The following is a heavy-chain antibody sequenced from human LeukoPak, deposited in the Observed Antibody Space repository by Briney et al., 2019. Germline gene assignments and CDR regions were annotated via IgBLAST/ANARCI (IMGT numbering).Heavy chain of an antibody. D-gene: IGHD3-10*01. CDR3: ARDRSYYNGWFDP. Sequence: SETLSLTCTVSGGSISSGSYYWGWIRQPPGKGLEWIGSIYYSGSTYYNPSLKSRVTISVDTSKNQFSLKLTSVTAADTAVYYCARDRSYYNGWFDPWGQGTPVTVSS. CDR2: IYYSGST. J-gene: IGHJ5*02. CDR1: GGSISSGSYY. V-gene: IGHV4-39*07.